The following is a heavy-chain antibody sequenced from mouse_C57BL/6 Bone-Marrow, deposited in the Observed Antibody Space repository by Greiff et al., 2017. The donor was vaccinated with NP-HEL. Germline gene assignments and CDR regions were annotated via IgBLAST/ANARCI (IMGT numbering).Heavy chain of an antibody. V-gene: IGHV14-4*01. CDR1: GFNIKDDY. CDR3: TAGSMDY. D-gene: IGHD1-1*01. Sequence: VQLQQSGAELVRPGASVKLSCTASGFNIKDDYMHWVKQRPEQGLEWIGWIDPENGDTEYASKFQGKATITADTSSNTAYLQLSSLTSEDTAVYYCTAGSMDYWGQGTTLTVSS. CDR2: IDPENGDT. J-gene: IGHJ2*01.